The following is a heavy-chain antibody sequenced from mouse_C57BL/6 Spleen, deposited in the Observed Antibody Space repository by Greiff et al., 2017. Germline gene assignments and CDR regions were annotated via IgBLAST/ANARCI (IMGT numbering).Heavy chain of an antibody. CDR1: GYSFTDYN. V-gene: IGHV1-39*01. CDR2: INPNYGTT. Sequence: VQLQQSGPELVKPGASVQISCKASGYSFTDYNMNWVKQSNGKSLEWIGVINPNYGTTSYNQKFKGKATLTVAQSSSTAYMQLNSLTSEDSAVYYCAIPLRGRAWFAYWGQGTLVTVSA. D-gene: IGHD1-1*01. CDR3: AIPLRGRAWFAY. J-gene: IGHJ3*01.